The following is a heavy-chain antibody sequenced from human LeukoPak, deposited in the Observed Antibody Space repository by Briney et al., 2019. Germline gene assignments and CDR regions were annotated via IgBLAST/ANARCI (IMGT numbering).Heavy chain of an antibody. CDR1: GGSFSGYY. J-gene: IGHJ6*02. CDR3: ARGGSYYHYYYGMDV. V-gene: IGHV4-34*01. D-gene: IGHD1-26*01. CDR2: INHSGST. Sequence: PSETLSLTCAVYGGSFSGYYWSWIRQPPGKGLEWIGVINHSGSTNYNPSLKSRVTISVDTSKNQFSLKLSSVTAADTAVYYCARGGSYYHYYYGMDVWGQGTTVTVSS.